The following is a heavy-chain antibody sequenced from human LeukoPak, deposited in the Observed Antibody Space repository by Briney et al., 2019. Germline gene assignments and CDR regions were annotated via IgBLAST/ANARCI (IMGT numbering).Heavy chain of an antibody. V-gene: IGHV1-2*02. CDR1: GYTFTGYY. CDR2: INPNSGST. CDR3: ARTFHGGYFGMDV. D-gene: IGHD3-16*01. Sequence: ASVKVSCKASGYTFTGYYMHWVRQAPGQGLERMGWINPNSGSTNYAQKFQGRVTMTRDTSISTAYMELSRLRSDDTAVYYCARTFHGGYFGMDVWGQGTTVTVSS. J-gene: IGHJ6*02.